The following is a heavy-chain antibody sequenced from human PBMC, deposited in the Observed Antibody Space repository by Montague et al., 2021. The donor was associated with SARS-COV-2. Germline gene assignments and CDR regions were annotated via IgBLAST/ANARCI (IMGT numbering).Heavy chain of an antibody. D-gene: IGHD1-26*01. V-gene: IGHV4-59*01. Sequence: SETLSLTCTVSGGSISSYYWSWIRQPPGKGLEWIGYIYYSGSTNYNPSLKSRVTISLDTSKNQFSLKLNSVTAADTAVYYCARGSYRPDAFDIWGQGTMVTVSS. CDR1: GGSISSYY. J-gene: IGHJ3*02. CDR3: ARGSYRPDAFDI. CDR2: IYYSGST.